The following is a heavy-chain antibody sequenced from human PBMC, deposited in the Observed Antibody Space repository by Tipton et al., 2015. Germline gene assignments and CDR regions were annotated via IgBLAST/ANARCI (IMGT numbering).Heavy chain of an antibody. J-gene: IGHJ4*02. Sequence: QLVQSGAEVKQAGASVKLSCKGSGYTFTGYYIHWVRQAPGQGLEWMGWINPHRGGGTTYAQTFQGRVTMTRDTSINTVYMELSALQSDDTAIYYCARTAGGYDIHYFDYWAQGTLVTVSS. CDR2: INPHRGGGT. CDR3: ARTAGGYDIHYFDY. CDR1: GYTFTGYY. D-gene: IGHD5-12*01. V-gene: IGHV1-2*02.